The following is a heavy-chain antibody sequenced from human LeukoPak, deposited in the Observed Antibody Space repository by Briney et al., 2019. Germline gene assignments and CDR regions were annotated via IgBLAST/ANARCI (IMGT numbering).Heavy chain of an antibody. CDR1: GFTISSNY. Sequence: PGGSLRLSCAASGFTISSNYLSWVRQAPGKGLVWISALHSGGHTFCADSVRGRFTISRDISKNTLYLQMNDLGAEDTALYYCVRGLSGVSSWYFDLWGRGTLVSVSS. CDR3: VRGLSGVSSWYFDL. CDR2: LHSGGHT. D-gene: IGHD7-27*01. V-gene: IGHV3-53*01. J-gene: IGHJ2*01.